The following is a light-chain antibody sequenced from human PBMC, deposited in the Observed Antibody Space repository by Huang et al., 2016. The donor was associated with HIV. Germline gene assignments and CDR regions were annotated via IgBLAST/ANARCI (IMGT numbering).Light chain of an antibody. V-gene: IGKV1-5*03. Sequence: DIQMTQSASTLSASVGDRVTITCRASQTISNWLAWYQQKPGKAPNLLIYKASTLESGVPSRFSGIGSGTEFTLTISSLQPDDFATYYCHHYNSYSGAFGQGTKVEIK. CDR3: HHYNSYSGA. J-gene: IGKJ1*01. CDR1: QTISNW. CDR2: KAS.